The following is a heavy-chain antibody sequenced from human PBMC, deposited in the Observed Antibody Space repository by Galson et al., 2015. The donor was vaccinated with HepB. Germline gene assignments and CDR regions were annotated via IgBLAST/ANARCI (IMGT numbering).Heavy chain of an antibody. CDR3: AKDKGTYYGSGIASVMDV. V-gene: IGHV3-9*01. D-gene: IGHD3-10*01. Sequence: SLRLSCAVSGFTFDDYAMHWVRQAPGKGLEWVSGITWNSGSIGYADSVKGRFTISRDNAKNSLYLQINSLRAEDTALYYCAKDKGTYYGSGIASVMDVWGQGTSVTVSS. CDR2: ITWNSGSI. CDR1: GFTFDDYA. J-gene: IGHJ6*02.